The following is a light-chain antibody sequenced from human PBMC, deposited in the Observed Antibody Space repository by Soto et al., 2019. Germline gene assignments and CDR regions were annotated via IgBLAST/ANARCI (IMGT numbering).Light chain of an antibody. CDR3: QQYNNWPPVT. V-gene: IGKV3-15*01. J-gene: IGKJ5*01. CDR1: HSVRND. Sequence: IVMTQSPVTLTVSPGERATLSCRASHSVRNDLAWYQQKPGLPPRVLIYGASTRAAGIPARFSGSGSGTEFNLSISSLQSEDSAVYYCQQYNNWPPVTFGQGTRLEIK. CDR2: GAS.